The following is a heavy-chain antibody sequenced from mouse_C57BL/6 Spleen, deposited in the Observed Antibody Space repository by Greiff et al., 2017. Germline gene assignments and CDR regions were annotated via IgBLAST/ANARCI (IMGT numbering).Heavy chain of an antibody. J-gene: IGHJ4*01. CDR3: ARWRGYAMDY. CDR1: GYAFSSSW. CDR2: IYPGDGDT. V-gene: IGHV1-82*01. Sequence: VQLQQPGPELVKPGASVKISCKASGYAFSSSWMNWVKQRPGKGLEWIGRIYPGDGDTNYNGKFKGKATLTADKSSSTAYMQLSSLTSEDSAVYVCARWRGYAMDYGGKGTSVTVSS.